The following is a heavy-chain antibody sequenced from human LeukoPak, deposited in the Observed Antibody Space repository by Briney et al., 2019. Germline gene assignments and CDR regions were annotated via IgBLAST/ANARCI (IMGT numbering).Heavy chain of an antibody. CDR2: ISGSGGST. V-gene: IGHV3-23*01. CDR1: GFTVSSNY. CDR3: AKAFGFVSEYYFDY. Sequence: GGSLRLSCAASGFTVSSNYMSWVRQAPGKGLEWVSAISGSGGSTYYADSVKGRFTISRDNSKNTLYLQMNSLRAEDTAVYYCAKAFGFVSEYYFDYWGQGTLVTVSS. D-gene: IGHD3-10*01. J-gene: IGHJ4*02.